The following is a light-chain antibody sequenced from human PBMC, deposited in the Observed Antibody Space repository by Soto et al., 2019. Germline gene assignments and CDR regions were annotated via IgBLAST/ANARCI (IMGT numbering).Light chain of an antibody. CDR3: QQFVTSPA. CDR2: GVS. V-gene: IGKV3-20*01. Sequence: EIVLTQSPGTLSLSPGERAILSCRASQRVGSSSLAWYQQRPGQAPRLLIYGVSTRATGIPDRFSGSGSGTDFTLTISRLESEDFAVYFCQQFVTSPAFGGGTKVEIK. CDR1: QRVGSSS. J-gene: IGKJ4*01.